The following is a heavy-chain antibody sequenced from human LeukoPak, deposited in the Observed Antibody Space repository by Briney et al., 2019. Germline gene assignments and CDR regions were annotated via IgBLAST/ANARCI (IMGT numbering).Heavy chain of an antibody. CDR3: ARAAYSGYGVPFDP. CDR1: GGSISSGSYY. J-gene: IGHJ5*02. V-gene: IGHV4-61*02. CDR2: IYTSGST. D-gene: IGHD5-12*01. Sequence: SETLSLTCTVSGGSISSGSYYWSWIRQPAGKGLEWIGRIYTSGSTNYNPSLKSRVTISVDASKNQFSLKLSSVTAADTAVYYCARAAYSGYGVPFDPWGQGTLVTVSS.